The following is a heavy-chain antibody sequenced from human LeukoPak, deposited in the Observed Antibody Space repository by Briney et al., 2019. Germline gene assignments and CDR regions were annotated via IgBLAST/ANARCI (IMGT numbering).Heavy chain of an antibody. D-gene: IGHD6-13*01. CDR3: ARLAATGLTLDY. J-gene: IGHJ4*02. V-gene: IGHV4-4*07. CDR2: MHTSGSS. Sequence: SETLSLTCSVSDGSISGYYWSWIRQPAGKGLEWIGRMHTSGSSNYNVSLKSRVAMSVDTSRNQFALRLSSVTAADTAIYYCARLAATGLTLDYWGPGILVTVSS. CDR1: DGSISGYY.